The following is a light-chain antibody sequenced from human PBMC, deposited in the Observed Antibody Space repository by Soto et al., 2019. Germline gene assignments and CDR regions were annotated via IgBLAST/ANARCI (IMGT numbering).Light chain of an antibody. J-gene: IGLJ3*02. V-gene: IGLV4-69*01. CDR1: SGHSSYA. CDR2: LNSDGSH. Sequence: QPVLTQSPSASASLGASVKLTCSLSSGHSSYAISWHQQQPQKGPRYLMKLNSDGSHRKGDGIPDRFSGSSSGAERYLTISSLQSEDEADYYCQTWGTGNNWVFGGGTKVTVL. CDR3: QTWGTGNNWV.